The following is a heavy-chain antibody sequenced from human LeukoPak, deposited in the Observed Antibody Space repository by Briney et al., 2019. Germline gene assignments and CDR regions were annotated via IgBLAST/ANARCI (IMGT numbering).Heavy chain of an antibody. D-gene: IGHD2-8*02. CDR2: IHHTGST. CDR1: GGSTRSGGYY. V-gene: IGHV4-31*03. CDR3: ARLVPHYYYGLDL. J-gene: IGHJ6*02. Sequence: SQTLSLTCTISGGSTRSGGYYWSWIRQHPGKGLEWIGYIHHTGSTYYNPSLKSRLTISVDTPKNQFSLRLSSVTAADTAVYYCARLVPHYYYGLDLWGQGTTVTVSS.